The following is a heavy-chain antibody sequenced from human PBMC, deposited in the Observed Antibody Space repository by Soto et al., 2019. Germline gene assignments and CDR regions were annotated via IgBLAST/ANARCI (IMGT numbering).Heavy chain of an antibody. CDR1: GFTFSSCG. Sequence: QVQLVESGGGVVQPGRSLRLSCAASGFTFSSCGMHWVRQAPGKGLEWVAVIWYDGSNKYYADSVKGRFTISRDNSKNTLYLQMNSLRAEDTAVYYCARGPYCTNGVCYKNWFDPWGQGTLVTVSS. CDR2: IWYDGSNK. J-gene: IGHJ5*02. D-gene: IGHD2-8*01. CDR3: ARGPYCTNGVCYKNWFDP. V-gene: IGHV3-33*01.